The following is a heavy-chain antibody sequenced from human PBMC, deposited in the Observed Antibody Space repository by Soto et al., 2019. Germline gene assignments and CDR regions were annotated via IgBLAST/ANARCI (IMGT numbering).Heavy chain of an antibody. D-gene: IGHD2-2*01. V-gene: IGHV4-59*01. CDR3: ARDLPLFSDIVVVPAAIERAPGNYYYGMDV. CDR1: GGSISSYY. CDR2: IYYSGST. Sequence: SETLSLTCTVSGGSISSYYWSWIRQPPGKGLEWIGYIYYSGSTNYNPSLKSRVTISVDTSKNQFSLKLSSVTAADTAVYYCARDLPLFSDIVVVPAAIERAPGNYYYGMDVWGQGTTVTVSS. J-gene: IGHJ6*02.